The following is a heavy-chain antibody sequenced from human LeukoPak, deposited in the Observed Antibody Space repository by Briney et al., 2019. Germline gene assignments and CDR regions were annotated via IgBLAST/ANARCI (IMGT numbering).Heavy chain of an antibody. V-gene: IGHV3-9*02. CDR2: LSWNSGNI. Sequence: PARCLRLSCAASGFTSDDYAKHWVRQAPGKGLEWVPGLSWNSGNIGYADSVKGRFTISRDNAKNFLYLQMNSRRPEDTVSYYCAKVTGRIFGVGGFDPWGQGSLVSVSS. J-gene: IGHJ5*02. CDR3: AKVTGRIFGVGGFDP. D-gene: IGHD3-3*01. CDR1: GFTSDDYA.